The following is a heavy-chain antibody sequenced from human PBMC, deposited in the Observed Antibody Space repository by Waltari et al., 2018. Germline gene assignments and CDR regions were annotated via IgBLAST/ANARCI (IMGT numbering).Heavy chain of an antibody. CDR2: IYYSGSS. CDR3: ARLIVGTSPDYFDY. CDR1: SGSISNHDHY. V-gene: IGHV4-39*01. J-gene: IGHJ4*02. D-gene: IGHD1-26*01. Sequence: QLQLQESGPGLVKPSETLSLTCSVSSGSISNHDHYWAWIRRSRGTGLEWIAPIYYSGSSYYNPALESRVAIFIDTSKDHFSLRLTAVTVADTAVDYCARLIVGTSPDYFDYWGQGTLVTVSS.